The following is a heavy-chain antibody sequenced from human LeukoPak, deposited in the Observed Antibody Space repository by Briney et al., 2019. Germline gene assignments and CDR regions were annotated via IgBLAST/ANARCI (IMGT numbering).Heavy chain of an antibody. CDR1: GYTFTGYY. Sequence: GASVKVSCKASGYTFTGYYMHWVRQAPGQGLEWMGWINPNSGGTNYAQKFQGRVTMTRDTSISTAYMELSRLRSDDTAVYYCARDCITICTYYYYGMDVWGQGTTVTVSS. D-gene: IGHD3-3*01. V-gene: IGHV1-2*02. CDR3: ARDCITICTYYYYGMDV. J-gene: IGHJ6*02. CDR2: INPNSGGT.